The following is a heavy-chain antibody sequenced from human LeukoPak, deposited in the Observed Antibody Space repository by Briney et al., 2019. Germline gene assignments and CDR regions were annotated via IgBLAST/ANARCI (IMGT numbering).Heavy chain of an antibody. V-gene: IGHV1-8*02. CDR3: ARFLGYCSGGSCFNWFDP. D-gene: IGHD2-15*01. CDR2: MNPNSGNT. Sequence: ASVKVSCKASGYTFTSYAMHWVRQAPGQRLEWMGWMNPNSGNTGYAQKFQGRVTMTRNTSISTAYMELSSLRSEDTAVYYCARFLGYCSGGSCFNWFDPWGQGTLVTVSS. J-gene: IGHJ5*02. CDR1: GYTFTSYA.